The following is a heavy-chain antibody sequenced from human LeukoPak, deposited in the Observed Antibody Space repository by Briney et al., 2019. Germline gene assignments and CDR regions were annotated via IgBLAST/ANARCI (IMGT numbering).Heavy chain of an antibody. CDR1: GGTFSSYA. CDR2: MNPNSGNT. D-gene: IGHD6-6*01. V-gene: IGHV1-8*03. CDR3: ARGHALYSSSSVIDY. J-gene: IGHJ4*02. Sequence: ASVKVSCKASGGTFSSYAISWVRQATGQGLEWMGWMNPNSGNTGYAQKFQGRVTITRNTSISTAYMELSSLRSEDTAVYYCARGHALYSSSSVIDYWGQGTLVTVSS.